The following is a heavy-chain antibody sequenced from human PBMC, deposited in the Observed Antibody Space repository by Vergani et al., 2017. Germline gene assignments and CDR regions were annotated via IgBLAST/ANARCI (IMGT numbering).Heavy chain of an antibody. V-gene: IGHV4-39*01. J-gene: IGHJ4*02. CDR2: IYYSGST. CDR1: GGSISSSSYY. CDR3: ARRRYCSSTSCPSGYFDY. Sequence: QLQLQESGPGLVKPSETLSLTCTVSGGSISSSSYYWGWIRQPPGKGLEWIGSIYYSGSTYYNPSLKSRVTISVDTSKNQFSLTLSSVTAADTAVYYCARRRYCSSTSCPSGYFDYWGQGTLVTVSS. D-gene: IGHD2-2*01.